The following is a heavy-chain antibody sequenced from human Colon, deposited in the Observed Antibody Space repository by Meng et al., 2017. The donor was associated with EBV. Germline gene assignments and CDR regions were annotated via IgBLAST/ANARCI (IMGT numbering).Heavy chain of an antibody. CDR3: ASSDCSGGTCYLDC. V-gene: IGHV4-34*01. Sequence: QGPLQQWWTGLLKLSTLLSLTCTVYGGYFSDSYWTWIRQPPGKGLEWIGEINHVGSTTYNPSLKSRVTISVDTSKNQFSLKLSSVTAADAAVYYCASSDCSGGTCYLDCWGQGTLVTVSS. CDR2: INHVGST. J-gene: IGHJ4*02. D-gene: IGHD2-15*01. CDR1: GGYFSDSY.